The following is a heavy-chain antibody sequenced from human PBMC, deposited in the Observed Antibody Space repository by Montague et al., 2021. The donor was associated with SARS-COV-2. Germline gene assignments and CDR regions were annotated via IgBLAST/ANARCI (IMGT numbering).Heavy chain of an antibody. CDR3: ASSGGWVPSSPYYYGKDV. CDR1: GGSISSSSYY. J-gene: IGHJ6*02. CDR2: IYYSGST. V-gene: IGHV4-39*07. D-gene: IGHD3-10*01. Sequence: SETLSLTCTVSGGSISSSSYYWGWIRQPPGKGLEWIGSIYYSGSTYYNPSLKSRVTISVDTSKNQFSLKLSSVTAADTAVYYCASSGGWVPSSPYYYGKDVGGQGTMVTVSS.